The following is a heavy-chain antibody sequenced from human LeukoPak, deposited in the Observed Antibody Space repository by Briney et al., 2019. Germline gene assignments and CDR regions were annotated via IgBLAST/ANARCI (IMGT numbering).Heavy chain of an antibody. CDR2: ISSSSSTI. CDR3: ARALPMIVVVPSLDY. CDR1: GFTFSSYS. V-gene: IGHV3-48*01. Sequence: GGSLRLSCAASGFTFSSYSMNWVRQAPGKGLEWVSYISSSSSTIYYADSVKGRFTISRDNAKNSLYLRMNSLRAEDTAVYYCARALPMIVVVPSLDYWSQGTLVTVSS. D-gene: IGHD3-22*01. J-gene: IGHJ4*02.